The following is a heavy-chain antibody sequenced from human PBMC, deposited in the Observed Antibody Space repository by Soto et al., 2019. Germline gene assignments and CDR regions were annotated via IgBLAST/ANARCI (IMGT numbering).Heavy chain of an antibody. V-gene: IGHV4-59*01. J-gene: IGHJ5*02. CDR1: GGSISSYY. CDR3: ARAERQWLVTFDP. Sequence: PSETLSLTCTVSGGSISSYYWSWIRQPPGKGLEWIGYIYYSGSTNYNPSLKSRVTISVDTSKNQFSLKLSSVTAADTAVYYCARAERQWLVTFDPRGQGTLVTVSS. CDR2: IYYSGST. D-gene: IGHD6-19*01.